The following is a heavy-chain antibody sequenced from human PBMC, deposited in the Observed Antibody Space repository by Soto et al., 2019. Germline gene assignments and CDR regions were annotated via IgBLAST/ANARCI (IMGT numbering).Heavy chain of an antibody. Sequence: QVQLVESGGGLVKPGGSLRLSCAASGFTFSDDYMSWIRQAPGKGLEWVSYISGSGSIVDYADSVKGRFTISRDNAXNSLYLQMNSLRAEDTAVYYCVRDGDYYDSSGYFLRDAFDIWGQGTMVTVSS. J-gene: IGHJ3*02. D-gene: IGHD3-22*01. V-gene: IGHV3-11*01. CDR1: GFTFSDDY. CDR3: VRDGDYYDSSGYFLRDAFDI. CDR2: ISGSGSIV.